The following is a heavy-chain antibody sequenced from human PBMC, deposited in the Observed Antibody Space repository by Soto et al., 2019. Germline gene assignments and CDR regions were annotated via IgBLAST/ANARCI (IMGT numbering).Heavy chain of an antibody. J-gene: IGHJ6*02. CDR3: ARGRPNYFYYGLDV. V-gene: IGHV4-30-4*01. CDR1: GGSIKSDYY. CDR2: KYYSGAT. Sequence: SETLSLTCTVSGGSIKSDYYWAWVRQFPGGGLQWMGYKYYSGATDSDPSLERRVSFSVGMSKNQFSLNLTSVTVADTAVYYCARGRPNYFYYGLDVWGQGIPVTVSS.